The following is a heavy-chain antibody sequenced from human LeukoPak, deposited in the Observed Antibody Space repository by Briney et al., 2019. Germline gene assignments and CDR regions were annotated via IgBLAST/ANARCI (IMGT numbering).Heavy chain of an antibody. CDR1: GGTFSSYA. J-gene: IGHJ6*03. D-gene: IGHD3-3*01. CDR2: IIPIFGTA. Sequence: SVKVSCKASGGTFSSYAISWVLQAPGQGLEWMGGIIPIFGTANYAQKFQGRVTITADESTSTAYMELSSLRSEDTAVYYCAREGLWSGYNYYYYYMDVWGKGTTVTVSS. CDR3: AREGLWSGYNYYYYYMDV. V-gene: IGHV1-69*13.